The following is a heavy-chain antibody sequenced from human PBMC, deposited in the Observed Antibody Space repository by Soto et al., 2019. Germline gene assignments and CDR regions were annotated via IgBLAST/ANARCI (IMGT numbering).Heavy chain of an antibody. V-gene: IGHV4-59*01. Sequence: QVQLQESGPGLVKPSETLSLTCTVSGGSISSYYWSWIRQPPGKGLEWIGFIFYSGSTSYNPSLKSRVTISIDTSESQFSLTLNSVTAADTAMYYCASMIGDPVLSFDSWGQGTLVAVSS. CDR2: IFYSGST. J-gene: IGHJ5*01. D-gene: IGHD3-10*02. CDR1: GGSISSYY. CDR3: ASMIGDPVLSFDS.